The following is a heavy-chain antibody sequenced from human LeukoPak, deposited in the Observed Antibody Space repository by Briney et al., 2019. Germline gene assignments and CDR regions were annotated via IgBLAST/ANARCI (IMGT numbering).Heavy chain of an antibody. Sequence: GGSLRLSCAASGFTFSGSAMHWVRQASGKGLEWVGRIRSKANSYATANAASVKGRFTISRDDSKNTAYLQMNSLKTEDTAVYYCTRESLHVLRFLEWFNWFDPWGQGTLVTVSS. CDR1: GFTFSGSA. CDR3: TRESLHVLRFLEWFNWFDP. V-gene: IGHV3-73*01. CDR2: IRSKANSYAT. D-gene: IGHD3-3*01. J-gene: IGHJ5*02.